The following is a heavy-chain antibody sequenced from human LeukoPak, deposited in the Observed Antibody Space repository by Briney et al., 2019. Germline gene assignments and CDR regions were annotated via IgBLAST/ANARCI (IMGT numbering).Heavy chain of an antibody. CDR1: GFTFSSYS. CDR3: AKDLAYYYASSTSPDDY. D-gene: IGHD3-22*01. Sequence: GGSLRLSCAASGFTFSSYSLSWVRQAPGKGLEWVSAISGSGRNKYYADSVKGRFTISRDNSKTTLYLQMNSLRAEDTAIYFCAKDLAYYYASSTSPDDYWGQGTLVTVSS. V-gene: IGHV3-23*01. J-gene: IGHJ4*02. CDR2: ISGSGRNK.